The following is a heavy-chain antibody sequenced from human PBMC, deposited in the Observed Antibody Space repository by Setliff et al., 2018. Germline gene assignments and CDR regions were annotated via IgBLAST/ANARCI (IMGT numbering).Heavy chain of an antibody. CDR3: ARAAGYSSSWYHYYYGMDV. D-gene: IGHD6-13*01. Sequence: SETLSLTCAVYGGSFSGYYWSWIRQPPGKGLEWIGEISHSGSTNYNPSLKSRVTISVDTSKNQFSLKLSSVTAADTAVYYCARAAGYSSSWYHYYYGMDVWGQGTTVTVSS. CDR2: ISHSGST. J-gene: IGHJ6*02. V-gene: IGHV4-34*01. CDR1: GGSFSGYY.